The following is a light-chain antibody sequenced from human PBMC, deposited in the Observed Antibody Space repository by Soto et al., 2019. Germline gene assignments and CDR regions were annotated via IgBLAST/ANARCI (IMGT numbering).Light chain of an antibody. CDR3: QQYNSNPLT. CDR2: KAS. V-gene: IGKV1-5*03. CDR1: QSISAW. J-gene: IGKJ4*01. Sequence: DIRMTQSPSTLAASVGDRVIITCRASQSISAWLAWYQQKPGKAPKLLIYKASSLESGDPSRFSGSGSGTEFTLTISGLQADDFATYYCQQYNSNPLTFGGGTKVEIK.